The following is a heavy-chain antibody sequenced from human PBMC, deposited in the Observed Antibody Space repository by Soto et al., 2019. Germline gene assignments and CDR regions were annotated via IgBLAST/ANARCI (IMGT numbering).Heavy chain of an antibody. Sequence: GGSLRLSCAASGFTFSSYAMSWVRQAPGKGLEWVSAISGSGGSTYYADSVKGRFTISRDNSKNTLYLQMNSLRAEDTAVYYCAKAYGSGSYYIPNFDYWGQGTLVTVSS. D-gene: IGHD3-10*01. J-gene: IGHJ4*02. CDR3: AKAYGSGSYYIPNFDY. CDR1: GFTFSSYA. CDR2: ISGSGGST. V-gene: IGHV3-23*01.